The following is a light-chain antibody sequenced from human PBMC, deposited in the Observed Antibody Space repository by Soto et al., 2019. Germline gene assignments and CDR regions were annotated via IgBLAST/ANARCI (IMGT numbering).Light chain of an antibody. CDR1: TSNIGRNY. J-gene: IGLJ1*01. Sequence: QSVLTQPPSTSGTPGQRVTISCSGSTSNIGRNYVYWYQQFPGTAPKLLIYRNNQRTSGVPDRFSGSRSDTSASLAIRGLRSEDEAYYFCASWDDSLSAEVFGNGTKVTVL. V-gene: IGLV1-47*01. CDR3: ASWDDSLSAEV. CDR2: RNN.